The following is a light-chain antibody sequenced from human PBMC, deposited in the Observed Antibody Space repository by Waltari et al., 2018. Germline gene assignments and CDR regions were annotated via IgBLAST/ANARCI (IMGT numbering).Light chain of an antibody. CDR3: QQYDISPLT. V-gene: IGKV3-20*01. CDR1: QTVSTTY. Sequence: EIVLTQSPGTLPLSPGERATLSCRASQTVSTTYLAWYQQKPGQAPTLLIYGASSRATGIPDRFSGSGSGTDFSLTISSLEPEDFAVYYCQQYDISPLTFGGGTKVEIK. J-gene: IGKJ4*01. CDR2: GAS.